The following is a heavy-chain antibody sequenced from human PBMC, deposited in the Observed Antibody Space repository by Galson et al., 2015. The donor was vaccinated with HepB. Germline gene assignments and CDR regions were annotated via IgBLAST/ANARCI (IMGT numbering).Heavy chain of an antibody. D-gene: IGHD3-10*01. Sequence: SLRLSCAASGFTFSSYSMNWVRQAPGKGLEWVSYISSSSSTIYYADSVKGRFTISRDNAKNSLYLQMNSLRAEDTAVYYCARAMGYYYYGMDVWGQGTTVTVSS. CDR3: ARAMGYYYYGMDV. V-gene: IGHV3-48*04. J-gene: IGHJ6*02. CDR1: GFTFSSYS. CDR2: ISSSSSTI.